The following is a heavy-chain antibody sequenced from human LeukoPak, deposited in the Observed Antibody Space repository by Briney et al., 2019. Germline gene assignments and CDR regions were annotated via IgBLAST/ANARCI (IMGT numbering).Heavy chain of an antibody. D-gene: IGHD2-21*02. Sequence: GGSLRLSCAASGFTFSSYWMSWVRQAPGKGLEWVGRIKSKTDGGTTDYAAPVKGRFTISRDDSKNTLYLQMNSLKTEDTAVYYCTTGSWVVTAGYYYYMDVWGKGTTVTVSS. CDR3: TTGSWVVTAGYYYYMDV. CDR1: GFTFSSYW. CDR2: IKSKTDGGTT. V-gene: IGHV3-15*01. J-gene: IGHJ6*03.